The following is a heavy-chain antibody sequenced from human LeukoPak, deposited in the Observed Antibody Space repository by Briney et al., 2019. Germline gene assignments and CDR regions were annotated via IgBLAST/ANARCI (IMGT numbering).Heavy chain of an antibody. D-gene: IGHD3-22*01. CDR2: ISGSAYSA. V-gene: IGHV3-23*01. CDR1: GFTFSSYA. CDR3: ARNTSGFKLGDAFDI. J-gene: IGHJ3*02. Sequence: GGSLRLSCAASGFTFSSYAMTWVRQAPGKGLEWVSAISGSAYSASYADSVKGRFTISRDNSKNTLYMQMNSLRAEDTAIYYCARNTSGFKLGDAFDIWGQGTMVTVSS.